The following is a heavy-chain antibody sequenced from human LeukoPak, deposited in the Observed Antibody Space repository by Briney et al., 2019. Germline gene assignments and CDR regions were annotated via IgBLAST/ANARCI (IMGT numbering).Heavy chain of an antibody. J-gene: IGHJ4*02. V-gene: IGHV4-38-2*02. D-gene: IGHD2-15*01. CDR3: ARFCCYSGGYNDY. CDR1: GYSISSGYY. CDR2: IYHSGST. Sequence: PSETLSLTCTVSGYSISSGYYWGWIRQPPGKGLEWIGSIYHSGSTYYNPSLKSRVTISVDTSKNQFSLKLSSVTAADTAVYYCARFCCYSGGYNDYWGQGTLVTVSS.